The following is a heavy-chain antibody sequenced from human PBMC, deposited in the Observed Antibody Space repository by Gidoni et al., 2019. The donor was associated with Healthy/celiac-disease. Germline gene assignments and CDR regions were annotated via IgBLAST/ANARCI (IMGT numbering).Heavy chain of an antibody. D-gene: IGHD5-12*01. CDR1: GFTFSSYS. CDR2: ISSSSSYI. J-gene: IGHJ5*02. Sequence: EVQLVESGGGLVKPGGSLRLSCAASGFTFSSYSMNWVRQAPGKGLEWVSSISSSSSYIYYADSVKGRFTISRDNAKNSLYLQMNSLRAEDTAVYYCARLLYSGYDSPNWFDPWGQGTLVTVSS. V-gene: IGHV3-21*01. CDR3: ARLLYSGYDSPNWFDP.